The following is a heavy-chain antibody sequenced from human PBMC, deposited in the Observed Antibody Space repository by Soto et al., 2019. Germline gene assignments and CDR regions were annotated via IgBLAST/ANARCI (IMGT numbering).Heavy chain of an antibody. CDR2: IIPIFRTP. CDR3: ARSTGSGFRPGTHRFNWFDP. J-gene: IGHJ5*02. Sequence: QVQLVQSGAEVNQPGSSVKVSCQASGVTFSSFAISWVRQAPGQGLEWMGGIIPIFRTPNYAQNFQGRVTITADDSTSSVYMELSRLRSEDTAVYYCARSTGSGFRPGTHRFNWFDPWGQGTLVTVSS. CDR1: GVTFSSFA. V-gene: IGHV1-69*01. D-gene: IGHD5-12*01.